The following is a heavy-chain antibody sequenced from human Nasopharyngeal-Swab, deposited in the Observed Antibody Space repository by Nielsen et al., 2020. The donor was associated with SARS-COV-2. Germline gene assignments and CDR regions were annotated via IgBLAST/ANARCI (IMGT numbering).Heavy chain of an antibody. CDR2: FYYSGIT. J-gene: IGHJ4*02. D-gene: IGHD1-26*01. Sequence: SETLSRTGTGAGGSISSYYWSWIRQAPGKGREWIGYFYYSGITNYNPSLKSRVTILIDTSKNQFSLKLNSVTAADTAVYYCAREVVGGLVDSWGQGTLVTVSS. CDR1: GGSISSYY. V-gene: IGHV4-59*12. CDR3: AREVVGGLVDS.